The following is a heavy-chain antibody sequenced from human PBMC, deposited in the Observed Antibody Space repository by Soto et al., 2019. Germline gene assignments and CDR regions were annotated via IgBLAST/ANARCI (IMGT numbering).Heavy chain of an antibody. CDR3: AREGPAPYYYYGMDI. J-gene: IGHJ6*02. CDR1: GYTFTNYG. V-gene: IGHV1-18*01. CDR2: ISGYNGNT. Sequence: QVQLVQSGAKVKKPGASVKVSCKASGYTFTNYGFSWVRQAPGQGLEWMGWISGYNGNTKYVEKFQGRVTMTADTSTSTAHMEPRSLRSDDTAVYYCAREGPAPYYYYGMDIWGQGTAVTVSS.